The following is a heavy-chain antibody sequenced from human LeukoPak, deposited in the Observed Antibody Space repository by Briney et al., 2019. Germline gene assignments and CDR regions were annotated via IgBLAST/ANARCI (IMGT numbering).Heavy chain of an antibody. D-gene: IGHD2-15*01. Sequence: PSETLSLTCAVSGYSISSGYYWGWIRQPPGKGLEWIGSIYHSGSTYYDPSLKSRVTISVDTSKNQFSLKLSSVTAADTAVYYCARARRYCSGSCNSGAFDYWGQGTLVTVSS. V-gene: IGHV4-38-2*01. J-gene: IGHJ4*02. CDR2: IYHSGST. CDR3: ARARRYCSGSCNSGAFDY. CDR1: GYSISSGYY.